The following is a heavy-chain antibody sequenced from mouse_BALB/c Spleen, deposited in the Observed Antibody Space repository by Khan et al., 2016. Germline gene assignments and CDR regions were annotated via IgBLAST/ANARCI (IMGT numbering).Heavy chain of an antibody. CDR2: INPSNGRT. J-gene: IGHJ3*01. V-gene: IGHV1S81*02. CDR1: GYTFTSSW. Sequence: QVQLQQPGAELVKPGASVKLSCKASGYTFTSSWMHWVKQRPGQGLEWIGEINPSNGRTNYNETFTSKATLSVDQSSSTAYMQLSSITSEDSTVDYCATSLDDYAGAYWGQVTLVIVSA. D-gene: IGHD2-4*01. CDR3: ATSLDDYAGAY.